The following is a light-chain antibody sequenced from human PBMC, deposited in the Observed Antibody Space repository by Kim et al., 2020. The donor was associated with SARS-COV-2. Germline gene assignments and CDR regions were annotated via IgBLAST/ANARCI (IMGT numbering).Light chain of an antibody. V-gene: IGKV1-39*01. J-gene: IGKJ2*01. CDR3: QQGYST. CDR1: QSISTY. Sequence: DIQMTQSPSSLPASVGDRVTITCRASQSISTYLNWYQQKPGKAPKLLIYAASSLASGVPSRFSGSGSGTDFALTISSLQPEDFATYYCQQGYSTFGQGTKLEI. CDR2: AAS.